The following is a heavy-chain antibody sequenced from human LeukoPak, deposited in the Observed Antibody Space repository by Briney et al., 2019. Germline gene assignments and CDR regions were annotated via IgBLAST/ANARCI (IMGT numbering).Heavy chain of an antibody. CDR3: ARDGGSALFLDY. CDR2: ISSSGNTT. Sequence: PGGSLRLSCAASGFTFSDNYMSWIRQAPGKGLEWVSYISSSGNTTYNADSVKGRFSITRDNAKNSLYLQMNSLRAEDTAVYYCARDGGSALFLDYWGQGTLVTVSS. V-gene: IGHV3-11*04. D-gene: IGHD2-15*01. CDR1: GFTFSDNY. J-gene: IGHJ4*02.